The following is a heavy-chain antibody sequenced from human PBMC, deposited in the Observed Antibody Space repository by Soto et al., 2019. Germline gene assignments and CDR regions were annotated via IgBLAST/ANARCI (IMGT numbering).Heavy chain of an antibody. Sequence: GGSLRLSCAASGFTFSGSAMHWVRQASGKGLEWVGRIRSKANSYATAYAASVKGRFTISRDDSKNTAYLQMNSLKTEDTAVHYCTSPGYYDFWSGYESRLPYYYYYMDVWGKGTTVTVSS. CDR1: GFTFSGSA. CDR3: TSPGYYDFWSGYESRLPYYYYYMDV. V-gene: IGHV3-73*01. D-gene: IGHD3-3*01. CDR2: IRSKANSYAT. J-gene: IGHJ6*03.